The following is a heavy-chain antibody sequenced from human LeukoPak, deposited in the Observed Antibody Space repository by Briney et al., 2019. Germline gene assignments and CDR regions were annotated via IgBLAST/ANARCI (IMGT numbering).Heavy chain of an antibody. CDR1: GFTFSDYY. Sequence: PGGSLRLSCAASGFTFSDYYTSWIRQAPGKGLEWVSYISSSGSTIYYADSVKGRFTIARDNAKNSLYLQMNNLRGEDTAVYYCARSSWFGELGFDPWGQGTLVTVSS. CDR2: ISSSGSTI. D-gene: IGHD3-10*01. CDR3: ARSSWFGELGFDP. J-gene: IGHJ5*02. V-gene: IGHV3-11*04.